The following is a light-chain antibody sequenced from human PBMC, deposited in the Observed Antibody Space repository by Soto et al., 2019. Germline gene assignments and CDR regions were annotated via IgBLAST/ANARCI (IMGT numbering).Light chain of an antibody. Sequence: EIVLTQSPGTLSLSPGERATLSCRASQSVSSSYLAWYQQKPGQAPRLLIYGASSRATGIPDRFSGSGSGTDFALTISRLEPEDFEVYYCRQYGSSPLFTFGPGTKVDIK. CDR3: RQYGSSPLFT. J-gene: IGKJ3*01. V-gene: IGKV3-20*01. CDR2: GAS. CDR1: QSVSSSY.